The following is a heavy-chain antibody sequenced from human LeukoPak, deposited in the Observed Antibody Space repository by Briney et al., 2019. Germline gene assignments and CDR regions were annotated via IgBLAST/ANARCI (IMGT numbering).Heavy chain of an antibody. CDR3: ARDIAAAAPSLDP. CDR1: GFTVSSNY. V-gene: IGHV3-66*01. CDR2: IYSGGST. J-gene: IGHJ5*02. D-gene: IGHD6-13*01. Sequence: GGSLRLSCAASGFTVSSNYMSWVRQAPGKGLEWVSVIYSGGSTYYADSVKGRFTISRDNSKSTLYLQMNSLRAEDTAVYYCARDIAAAAPSLDPWGQGTLVTVSS.